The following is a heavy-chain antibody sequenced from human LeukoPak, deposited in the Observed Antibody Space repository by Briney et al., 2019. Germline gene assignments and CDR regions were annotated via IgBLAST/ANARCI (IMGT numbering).Heavy chain of an antibody. CDR1: AYSFTSYC. Sequence: GESLKISCKGSAYSFTSYCTGWVRHMPAKGLEWMGIIYPGDSDTRYSPSFQGHVTTSADKSISTAYLQWSSLKASDTAMYYCARLFRDSSSWYFDYCGQGNLVTVSS. CDR3: ARLFRDSSSWYFDY. J-gene: IGHJ4*02. CDR2: IYPGDSDT. V-gene: IGHV5-51*01. D-gene: IGHD6-13*01.